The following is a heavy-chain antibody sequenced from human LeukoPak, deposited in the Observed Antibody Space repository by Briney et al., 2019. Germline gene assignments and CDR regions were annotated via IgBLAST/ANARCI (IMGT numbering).Heavy chain of an antibody. D-gene: IGHD2-2*01. V-gene: IGHV3-11*01. CDR1: GFTFSDYY. J-gene: IGHJ5*02. CDR2: ISSSGSTI. CDR3: ARDARHRYCSSSSCYRGWLDP. Sequence: GGSLRLSCAASGFTFSDYYMSWLRQAPGKGLEWVSYISSSGSTIYYADSVKGRFTISRDNAKNSLYLQMNSLRAEDTAVYYCARDARHRYCSSSSCYRGWLDPWGQGTPVTVSS.